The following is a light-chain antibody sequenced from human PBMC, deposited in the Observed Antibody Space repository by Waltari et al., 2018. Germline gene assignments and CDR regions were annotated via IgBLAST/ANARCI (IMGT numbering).Light chain of an antibody. CDR3: HHYYIPPLT. Sequence: DIVLTQSPDSLAVSLGERATINCKSSQSLLSSFNSKTYIAWYQQNTGQPPKLLINWAAARGSWVHERFSGSGSETDFTLTISSLQAQDVAVSYCHHYYIPPLTFGQGTRLEIK. CDR2: WAA. CDR1: QSLLSSFNSKTY. V-gene: IGKV4-1*01. J-gene: IGKJ5*01.